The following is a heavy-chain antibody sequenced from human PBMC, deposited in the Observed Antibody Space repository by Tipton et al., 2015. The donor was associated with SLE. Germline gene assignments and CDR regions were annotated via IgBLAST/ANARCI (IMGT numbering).Heavy chain of an antibody. CDR2: IYTSGST. J-gene: IGHJ6*02. D-gene: IGHD6-13*01. V-gene: IGHV4-61*09. CDR1: GGSISSSSYY. Sequence: TLSLTCTVSGGSISSSSYYWSWIRQPPGKGLAWIGYIYTSGSTNYNPSLKSRVTISVDTSKNQFSLKLSSVTAADTAVYFCARGPGAAAILSYYYFYGMDVWGQVTTVTVSS. CDR3: ARGPGAAAILSYYYFYGMDV.